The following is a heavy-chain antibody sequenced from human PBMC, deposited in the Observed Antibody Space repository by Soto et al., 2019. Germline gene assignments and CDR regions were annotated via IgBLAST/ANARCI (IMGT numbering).Heavy chain of an antibody. J-gene: IGHJ4*02. CDR3: AKDEERPPWRGCLTS. V-gene: IGHV3-23*01. D-gene: IGHD6-25*01. CDR1: GVPCNTFA. CDR2: IRGSGTNA. Sequence: AGEPHSHWHPAAGVPCNTFAVPWVRPKKGKGLEWVSGIRGSGTNANYADSVKGRFTISRDNSKNTLFLQINSLRAEDTAVYYCAKDEERPPWRGCLTSRGQGTLVT.